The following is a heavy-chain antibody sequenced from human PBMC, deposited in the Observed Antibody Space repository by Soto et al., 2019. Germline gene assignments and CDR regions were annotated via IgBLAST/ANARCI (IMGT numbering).Heavy chain of an antibody. V-gene: IGHV4-59*01. CDR1: GGSISSYY. D-gene: IGHD3-22*01. J-gene: IGHJ4*02. CDR2: IYYSGST. Sequence: SETLSLTCTVSGGSISSYYWSWIRQPPGKGLEWIGYIYYSGSTNYNPSLKSRVTISVDTSKNKFSLKLSSVTAADTAVYYCARCYYDSSGYYDYWGQGTLVTVSS. CDR3: ARCYYDSSGYYDY.